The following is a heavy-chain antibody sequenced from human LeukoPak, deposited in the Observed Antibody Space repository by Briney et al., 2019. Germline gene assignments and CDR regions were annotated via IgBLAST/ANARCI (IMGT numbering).Heavy chain of an antibody. V-gene: IGHV4-34*01. Sequence: SETLSLTCAVYGGSFSGYYWSWIRQPPGKGLEWIGEINHSGSTNYNPSLKSRVTISVDTSKNQFSLKLSSVTAADTAVYYCARGKGGYYYGSGSYRNLDYWGQGTLVTVSS. CDR1: GGSFSGYY. J-gene: IGHJ4*02. CDR3: ARGKGGYYYGSGSYRNLDY. D-gene: IGHD3-10*01. CDR2: INHSGST.